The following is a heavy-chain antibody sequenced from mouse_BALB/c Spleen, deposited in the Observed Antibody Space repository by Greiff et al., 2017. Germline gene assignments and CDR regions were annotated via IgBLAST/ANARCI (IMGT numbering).Heavy chain of an antibody. J-gene: IGHJ3*01. D-gene: IGHD1-1*01. CDR1: GFTFSDYY. CDR3: ARDYYGQAWFAY. V-gene: IGHV5-4*02. Sequence: EVHLVESGGGLVKPGGSLKLSCAASGFTFSDYYMYWVRQTPEKRLEWVATISDGGSYTYYPDSVKGRFTISRDNAKNNLYLQMSSLKSEDTAMYYCARDYYGQAWFAYWGQGTLVTVSA. CDR2: ISDGGSYT.